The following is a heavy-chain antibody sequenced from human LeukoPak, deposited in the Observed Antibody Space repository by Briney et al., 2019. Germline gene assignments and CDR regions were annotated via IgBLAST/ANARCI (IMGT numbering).Heavy chain of an antibody. D-gene: IGHD3-3*01. J-gene: IGHJ4*02. Sequence: VSVKVSCKASGYTFTGYYMHWVRQAPGQGLEWMGWINPNSGGTNYAQKFQGRVTMTRDTSISTAYMELSRLRSDDTAVYYCARAYYDFWGGFLYYFDYWGQGTLVTVSS. CDR1: GYTFTGYY. CDR3: ARAYYDFWGGFLYYFDY. CDR2: INPNSGGT. V-gene: IGHV1-2*02.